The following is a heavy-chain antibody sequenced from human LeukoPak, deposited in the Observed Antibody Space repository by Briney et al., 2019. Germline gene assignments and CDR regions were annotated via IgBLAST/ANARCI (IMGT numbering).Heavy chain of an antibody. CDR3: AKEREAYCSGGSCYGSDKLFPADY. CDR1: GFTFSKND. CDR2: LSYDGRNT. V-gene: IGHV3-30*18. J-gene: IGHJ4*02. Sequence: PGGSLRLSCTASGFTFSKNDMHWVRQAPGKGLEWVAVLSYDGRNTYYAESVKGRFTISRDNSKNTLYLQMNSLRAEDTAIYYCAKEREAYCSGGSCYGSDKLFPADYWGRGTLVTVSS. D-gene: IGHD2-15*01.